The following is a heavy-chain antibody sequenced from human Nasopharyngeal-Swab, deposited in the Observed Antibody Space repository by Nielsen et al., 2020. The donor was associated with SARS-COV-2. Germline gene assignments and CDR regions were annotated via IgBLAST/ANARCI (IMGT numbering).Heavy chain of an antibody. J-gene: IGHJ5*02. Sequence: GGSLRLSCVASGLTFSDYTMSWVRQSPGKGLEWVSLISPSGGATYFADSVKVRFTVSRDNSRNTLYLQMNSLRVEDTALYYCARDGRDWVPVSWGQGSLVTVSS. CDR2: ISPSGGAT. CDR1: GLTFSDYT. D-gene: IGHD2-21*02. CDR3: ARDGRDWVPVS. V-gene: IGHV3-23*01.